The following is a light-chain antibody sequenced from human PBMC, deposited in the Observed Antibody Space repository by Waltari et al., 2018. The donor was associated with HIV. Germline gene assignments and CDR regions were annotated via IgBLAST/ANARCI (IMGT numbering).Light chain of an antibody. CDR3: QQRTNWPPGIT. CDR1: QKIGSE. V-gene: IGKV3-11*01. Sequence: ETVLTQATATLSLSPGERAALSCRTSQKIGSELAWYQQKPGQPPRPLFYDASNRATGIAASFSVSWSWTDFTLTLSSLEPEDFAVYYCQQRTNWPPGITFGQATRLEIQ. CDR2: DAS. J-gene: IGKJ5*01.